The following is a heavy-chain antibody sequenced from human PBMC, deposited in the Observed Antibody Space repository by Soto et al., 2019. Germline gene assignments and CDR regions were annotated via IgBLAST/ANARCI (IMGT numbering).Heavy chain of an antibody. D-gene: IGHD3-22*01. CDR1: GGSFSGYY. Sequence: SETLSLTCAVYGGSFSGYYWTWIRQPPGKGLEWIGEINHSGSTNQNPSLKSRVSISVDTSKNQFSLKMRSVTAADTAVYYRVRGISMKVAVQRDAPDKYYFDSWGQGTLVTVSS. CDR3: VRGISMKVAVQRDAPDKYYFDS. CDR2: INHSGST. V-gene: IGHV4-34*01. J-gene: IGHJ4*02.